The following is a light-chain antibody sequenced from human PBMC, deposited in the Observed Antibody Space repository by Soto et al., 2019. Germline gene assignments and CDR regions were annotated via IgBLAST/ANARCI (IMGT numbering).Light chain of an antibody. J-gene: IGKJ4*01. V-gene: IGKV3-15*01. CDR1: QSISSK. CDR2: GAS. Sequence: QSPATLSESPGERAPLYRSSRQSISSKLAWYQQKPGQAPRLLIYGASTRATGIPVRFSGSGSGTEFTLTITSLQPEDFAVYYCQEYNYGHPITFGGGGKVDI. CDR3: QEYNYGHPIT.